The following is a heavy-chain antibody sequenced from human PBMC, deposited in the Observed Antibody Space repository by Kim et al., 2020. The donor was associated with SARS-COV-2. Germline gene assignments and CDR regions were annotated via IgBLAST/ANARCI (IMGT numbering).Heavy chain of an antibody. CDR1: GDSIFSNNVA. J-gene: IGHJ4*02. CDR3: VRGQHSDFDY. D-gene: IGHD2-21*01. Sequence: SQTLSLTCAIPGDSIFSNNVAWNWIRQSPSRGLEWLGRTYYSFEWHRDYALSLKSRITISPDTSKNQFSLQLNSVTPDDTAIYYCVRGQHSDFDYWGQG. CDR2: TYYSFEWHR. V-gene: IGHV6-1*01.